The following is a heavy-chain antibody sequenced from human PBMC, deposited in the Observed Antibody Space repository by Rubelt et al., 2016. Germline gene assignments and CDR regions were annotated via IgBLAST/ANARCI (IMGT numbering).Heavy chain of an antibody. Sequence: SYGMHWVRQAPGKGLEWVAVISYDGSNKYYADSVKGRFTISRDNSKNTLYLQMNSLRAEDTAVYYCARALYDFWSGYYQPSDYWGQGTLVTVSS. V-gene: IGHV3-30*03. CDR1: SYG. CDR3: ARALYDFWSGYYQPSDY. J-gene: IGHJ4*02. CDR2: ISYDGSNK. D-gene: IGHD3-3*01.